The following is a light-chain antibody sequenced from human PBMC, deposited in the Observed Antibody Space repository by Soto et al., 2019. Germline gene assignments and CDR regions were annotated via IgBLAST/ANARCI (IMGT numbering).Light chain of an antibody. CDR3: QQYGSSPTLT. V-gene: IGKV3-20*01. CDR1: QSVSSSY. Sequence: ELVLTQSPGTLSLSPGERATLSCRASQSVSSSYLAWYQQKPCQAPRLLIYGASSRATGIPDRFSGSGSGTDFTLTISRLEPEDFAVYYGQQYGSSPTLTFGGGTRLEIK. J-gene: IGKJ5*01. CDR2: GAS.